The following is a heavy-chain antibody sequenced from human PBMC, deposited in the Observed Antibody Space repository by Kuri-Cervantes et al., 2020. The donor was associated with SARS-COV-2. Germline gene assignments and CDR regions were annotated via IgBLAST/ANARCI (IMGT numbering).Heavy chain of an antibody. CDR3: AREQQLVPLDY. CDR1: GFIFSNYT. J-gene: IGHJ4*02. Sequence: GESLKISCAASGFIFSNYTINWVRQAPGKGLEWVSSISGSSIYIYYADSVKGRFTISRDNAKNSLYLQMNSLRAEDTAVYYCAREQQLVPLDYWGRGTLVTVSS. D-gene: IGHD6-13*01. CDR2: ISGSSIYI. V-gene: IGHV3-21*01.